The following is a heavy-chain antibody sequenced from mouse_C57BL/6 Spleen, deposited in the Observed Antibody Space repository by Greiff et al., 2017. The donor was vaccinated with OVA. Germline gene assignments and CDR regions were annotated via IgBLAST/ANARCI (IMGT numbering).Heavy chain of an antibody. CDR1: GYTFTDYN. CDR3: ANRGIEIDGYYERFAY. J-gene: IGHJ3*01. D-gene: IGHD2-3*01. CDR2: INPNNGGT. V-gene: IGHV1-18*01. Sequence: EVKLQQSGPELVKPGASVKIPCKASGYTFTDYNMDWVKQSHGKSLEWIGDINPNNGGTIYNQKFKGKATLTVDKSSSTAYMELRSLTSEDTAVYYSANRGIEIDGYYERFAYWGQGTLVTVSA.